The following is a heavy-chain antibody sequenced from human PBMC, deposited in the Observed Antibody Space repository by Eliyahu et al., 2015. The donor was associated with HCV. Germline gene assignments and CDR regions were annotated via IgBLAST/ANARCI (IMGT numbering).Heavy chain of an antibody. CDR2: IHYSGST. CDR3: ARHGAGYYDLFIGYAPDWYFDV. Sequence: QLQLQESGPGLVKFSETLSLTCNVSGGSISSNSYYWGWIRQSPGKGLEWIGSIHYSGSTYYNPSLKSRVTISVDTSKNQFSLKLSSVTAADTAVYYCARHGAGYYDLFIGYAPDWYFDVWGRGTLVTVSS. CDR1: GGSISSNSYY. J-gene: IGHJ2*01. V-gene: IGHV4-39*01. D-gene: IGHD3-9*01.